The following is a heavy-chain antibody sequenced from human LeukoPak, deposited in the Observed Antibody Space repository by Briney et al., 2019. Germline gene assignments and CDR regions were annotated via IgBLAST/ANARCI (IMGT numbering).Heavy chain of an antibody. V-gene: IGHV3-9*01. CDR2: ISWNGGSL. CDR1: GFTFDEYA. J-gene: IGHJ4*02. CDR3: AKGTGRYWIFFDS. Sequence: PGRSLRLSCAASGFTFDEYAMHCVRQAPGEGLEWVSGISWNGGSLDYVDSVKGRLTISRDNAKNALYLQMNSLRPEDTALYFCAKGTGRYWIFFDSWGQGTHVIVSS. D-gene: IGHD1-26*01.